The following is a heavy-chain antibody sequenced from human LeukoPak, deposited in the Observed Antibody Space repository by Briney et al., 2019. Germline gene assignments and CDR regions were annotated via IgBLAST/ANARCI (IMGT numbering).Heavy chain of an antibody. V-gene: IGHV3-30*07. J-gene: IGHJ4*02. CDR2: ISYDGSNK. Sequence: GGSLRLSCAASGFTFSSYAMHWVRQAPGKGLEWVAVISYDGSNKYYADSVKGRFTLSRDDSRNTVYLQLNNLRVEDTAIYYCARASWVSDPDAVRWGQGTQVTVSS. CDR1: GFTFSSYA. D-gene: IGHD3-10*01. CDR3: ARASWVSDPDAVR.